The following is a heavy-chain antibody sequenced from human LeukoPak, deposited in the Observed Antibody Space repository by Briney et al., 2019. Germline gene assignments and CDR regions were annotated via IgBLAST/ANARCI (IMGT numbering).Heavy chain of an antibody. CDR1: GGSISSYY. V-gene: IGHV4-59*01. CDR3: ARFPPQEYGWEGYKRSAP. CDR2: IYYSGST. Sequence: PSETLSLTCTVSGGSISSYYWNWIRQPPGKGLEWIGYIYYSGSTNYNPSLKSRVTISVDTSKNQFSLNLTSVTAADTAVYYCARFPPQEYGWEGYKRSAPGGQETRSPSPQ. J-gene: IGHJ5*02. D-gene: IGHD3-16*01.